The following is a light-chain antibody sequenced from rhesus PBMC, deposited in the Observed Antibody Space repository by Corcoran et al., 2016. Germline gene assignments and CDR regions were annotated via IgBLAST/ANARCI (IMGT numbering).Light chain of an antibody. J-gene: IGKJ2*01. CDR1: QGISKK. CDR3: QHGYSIYS. CDR2: AAS. V-gene: IGKV1S17*01. Sequence: DIQMTQSPSSLSASVGDRVTITCQASQGISKKLAWYQQKPGKVPKLLIYAASTLQSGVPSRVSGSGSGTDFPLTISSLQPEDFATYYYQHGYSIYSFVQGTKVEI.